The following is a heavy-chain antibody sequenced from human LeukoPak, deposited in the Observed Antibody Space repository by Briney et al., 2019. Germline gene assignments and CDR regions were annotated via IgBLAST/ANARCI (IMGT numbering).Heavy chain of an antibody. CDR3: ARGGYGMDV. D-gene: IGHD3-16*01. CDR1: GFTFTSYW. J-gene: IGHJ6*02. V-gene: IGHV3-74*01. CDR2: INTDGSGT. Sequence: GGSLRLSCAASGFTFTSYWMHWVRQAPGKGLVWVSRINTDGSGTSYADSVKGRFTISRDNAKNTLYLQMNSLRADDTAVYYCARGGYGMDVWGQGTTVTVSS.